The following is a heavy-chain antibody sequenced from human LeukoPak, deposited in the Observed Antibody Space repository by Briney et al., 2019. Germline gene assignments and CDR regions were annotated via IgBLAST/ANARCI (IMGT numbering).Heavy chain of an antibody. V-gene: IGHV4-34*01. Sequence: SETLSLTCAVYGGSFSGYYWSWIRQPPGKGLEWIGEINHSGSTNYNPSLKSRVTISVDTSKNQFSLKLSSVTAADTAVYYCARHLLLWFGGTNWFDPWGQGTLVTVSS. J-gene: IGHJ5*02. D-gene: IGHD3-10*01. CDR1: GGSFSGYY. CDR3: ARHLLLWFGGTNWFDP. CDR2: INHSGST.